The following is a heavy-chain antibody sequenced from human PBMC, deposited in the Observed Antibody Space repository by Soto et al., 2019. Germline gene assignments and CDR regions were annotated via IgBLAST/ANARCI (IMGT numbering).Heavy chain of an antibody. CDR1: GGSISSSSYY. CDR3: AREGGGYCSGGSCQVDY. D-gene: IGHD2-15*01. V-gene: IGHV4-39*02. J-gene: IGHJ4*02. Sequence: ASETSLTCTVSGGSISSSSYYWGWIRQPPGKGLEWIGSIYYRGNTYYNPSLKSRVTISVDTSKNQFSLKLSSVTAADTAVYYCAREGGGYCSGGSCQVDYWGQGTLVTVSS. CDR2: IYYRGNT.